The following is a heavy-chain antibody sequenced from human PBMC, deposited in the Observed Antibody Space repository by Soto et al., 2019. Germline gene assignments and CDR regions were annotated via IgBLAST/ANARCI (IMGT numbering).Heavy chain of an antibody. CDR1: GFTFSSYS. V-gene: IGHV3-48*04. J-gene: IGHJ5*02. D-gene: IGHD3-22*01. Sequence: GGSLRLSCAASGFTFSSYSMNWVRQAPGKGLEWVSYISSSSSTIYYADSVKGRFTISRDNAKNSLYLQMNSLRAEDTAVYYCARDSDYYDSSGSSFDPWGQGTLVTVSS. CDR2: ISSSSSTI. CDR3: ARDSDYYDSSGSSFDP.